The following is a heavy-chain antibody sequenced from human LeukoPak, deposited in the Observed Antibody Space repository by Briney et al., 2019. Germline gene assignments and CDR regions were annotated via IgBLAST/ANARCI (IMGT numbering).Heavy chain of an antibody. CDR2: ISSSSSTK. D-gene: IGHD2-21*01. CDR3: ASDNSWSFDY. J-gene: IGHJ4*02. CDR1: GFTFSSYS. V-gene: IGHV3-48*02. Sequence: GGSLRLSCAASGFTFSSYSMNWVRQAPGKGLEWVSYISSSSSTKYYADSVKGRFTISRDNAKNSLYLQMDSLSDEDTAVYYCASDNSWSFDYWGQGTLVTVSS.